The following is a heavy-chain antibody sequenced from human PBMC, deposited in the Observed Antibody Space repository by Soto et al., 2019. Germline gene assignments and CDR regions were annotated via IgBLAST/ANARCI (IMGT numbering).Heavy chain of an antibody. CDR2: TYYRYKWFN. CDR3: VRDGDGRGRTDFQY. Sequence: QVQLQQSGPRLVRPSQTLSLTCAISGDSVSSNFAAWNWIRQSPSRGVEWLGRTYYRYKWFNEYALTMKSPIGNNADTSKNQSSQQLSSLTLEDTAVYYWVRDGDGRGRTDFQYWGQGTLVTVSS. J-gene: IGHJ4*02. CDR1: GDSVSSNFAA. V-gene: IGHV6-1*01. D-gene: IGHD3-3*01.